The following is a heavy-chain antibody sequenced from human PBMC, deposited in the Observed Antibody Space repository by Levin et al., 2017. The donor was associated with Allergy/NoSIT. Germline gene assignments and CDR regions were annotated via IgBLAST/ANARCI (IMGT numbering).Heavy chain of an antibody. CDR3: ARDLRGYPYGGWWGDFDR. CDR2: IDDNGSRT. Sequence: PGGSLRLSCATSGFTFSSYAMHWVRQAPGKGLEHVATIDDNGSRTYYVSSVKGRFTISRDNSKNTLSLQMGSLRAEDMAVYYCARDLRGYPYGGWWGDFDRWGQGTLVTVSS. V-gene: IGHV3-64*01. CDR1: GFTFSSYA. D-gene: IGHD5-18*01. J-gene: IGHJ4*02.